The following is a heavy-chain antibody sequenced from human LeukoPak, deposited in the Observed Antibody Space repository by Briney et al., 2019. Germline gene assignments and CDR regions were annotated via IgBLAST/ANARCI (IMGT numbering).Heavy chain of an antibody. CDR3: ARDHRYCSGGSCNNWFDP. J-gene: IGHJ5*02. D-gene: IGHD2-15*01. CDR2: IIPIFGTA. CDR1: GGTFSSYA. V-gene: IGHV1-69*13. Sequence: SVKVSCKASGGTFSSYAISWVRQAPGQGLEWMGGIIPIFGTANYAQKFQGRVTITADESTSTAYMELSSLRSEDTAVYYCARDHRYCSGGSCNNWFDPWGQGTLVTVSS.